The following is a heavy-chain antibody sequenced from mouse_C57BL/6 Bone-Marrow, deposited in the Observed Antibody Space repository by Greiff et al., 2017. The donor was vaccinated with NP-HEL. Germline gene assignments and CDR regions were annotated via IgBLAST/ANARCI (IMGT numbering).Heavy chain of an antibody. V-gene: IGHV1-69*01. Sequence: QVQLQQPGAELVMPGASVKLSCKASGYTFTSYWMHWVKQRPGQGLEWIGEIDPSDSYTTYNQKFKGKSTLTVDKSSSTAYMQLSSLTSEDSAVYYCARLDYGYDGYYYAMDYWGQGTSVTVSS. CDR3: ARLDYGYDGYYYAMDY. J-gene: IGHJ4*01. CDR2: IDPSDSYT. D-gene: IGHD2-2*01. CDR1: GYTFTSYW.